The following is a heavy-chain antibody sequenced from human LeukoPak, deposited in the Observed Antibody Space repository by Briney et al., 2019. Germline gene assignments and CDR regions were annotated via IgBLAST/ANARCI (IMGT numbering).Heavy chain of an antibody. J-gene: IGHJ4*02. CDR3: ARVRGSGWYDY. V-gene: IGHV3-21*01. CDR1: GFTFSSYS. Sequence: GGSLRLSCAASGFTFSSYSMNWVRHAPGKGLEWVSSISSSSSYIYYADSVKGRFTISSDNAKSSLYLQMTSLRAEDTAVYYCARVRGSGWYDYWGQGTLVTVSS. D-gene: IGHD6-19*01. CDR2: ISSSSSYI.